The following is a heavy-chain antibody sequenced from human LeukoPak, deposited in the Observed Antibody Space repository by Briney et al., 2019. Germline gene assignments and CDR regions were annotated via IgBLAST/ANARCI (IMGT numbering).Heavy chain of an antibody. Sequence: KPSETLSLTCAVSGDSINSYYWGWIRQPPGKGLEWIGSIYYSGSTYYNPSLKSRVTISVDTSKNQFSLKLSSVTAADTAVYYCASTNDPIVVVPAASDYYYYMDVWGKGTTVTVSS. CDR3: ASTNDPIVVVPAASDYYYYMDV. V-gene: IGHV4-39*07. CDR1: GDSINSYY. D-gene: IGHD2-2*01. CDR2: IYYSGST. J-gene: IGHJ6*03.